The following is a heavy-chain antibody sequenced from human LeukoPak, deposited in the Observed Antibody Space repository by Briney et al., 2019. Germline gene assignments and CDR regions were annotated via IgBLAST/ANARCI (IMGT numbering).Heavy chain of an antibody. Sequence: SETLSLTCTVSGGSISSSSYYWGWIRQPPGKGLEWIGSIYYSGSTYYNPSLKSRVTISVDTSKNQFSLKLSSVTAADTAVYYCARGRWLPHCDYWGQGTLVTVSS. CDR1: GGSISSSSYY. J-gene: IGHJ4*02. CDR3: ARGRWLPHCDY. D-gene: IGHD5-24*01. CDR2: IYYSGST. V-gene: IGHV4-39*01.